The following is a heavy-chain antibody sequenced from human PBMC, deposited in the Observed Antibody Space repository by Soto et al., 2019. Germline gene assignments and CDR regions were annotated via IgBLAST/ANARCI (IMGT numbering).Heavy chain of an antibody. V-gene: IGHV3-33*01. D-gene: IGHD6-19*01. CDR2: IWYDGSNK. J-gene: IGHJ4*02. CDR1: GFTFSSYG. Sequence: GSLRLSCAGAGFTFSSYGMHWGRQAPGKGLEWVAVIWYDGSNKYYADSVKGRFTISRDNSKNTLYLQMNSLRAEDTAVYYCARTGIAVAGPYYFDYWGQGTLVTVSS. CDR3: ARTGIAVAGPYYFDY.